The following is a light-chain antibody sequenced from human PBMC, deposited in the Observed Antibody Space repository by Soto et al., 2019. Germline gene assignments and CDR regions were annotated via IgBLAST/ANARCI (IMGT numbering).Light chain of an antibody. CDR1: QSVSSY. CDR3: QQSYSTPP. V-gene: IGKV3-15*01. CDR2: GAS. J-gene: IGKJ1*01. Sequence: EIVMTQSPATLSVSPGGRATLSCRASQSVSSYLAWYQQRPGQPPRLLIYGASTRATGIPARFSGSGSGTEFSLTISCLQPDDLATYYCQQSYSTPPFGQGTKVEIK.